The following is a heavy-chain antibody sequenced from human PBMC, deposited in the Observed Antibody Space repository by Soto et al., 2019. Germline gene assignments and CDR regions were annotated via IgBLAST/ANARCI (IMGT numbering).Heavy chain of an antibody. CDR2: IYWDDDK. CDR3: AHSALHMITFGGVGVTGYDY. J-gene: IGHJ4*02. V-gene: IGHV2-5*02. D-gene: IGHD3-16*01. CDR1: GFSLSTSGVG. Sequence: QITLKESGPTLVKPTQTLTLTCTFSGFSLSTSGVGVGWIRQPPGKALEWLALIYWDDDKRYSPSLKSRLTLTKDTSKHQVVLTMTNMDPVDTATYYYAHSALHMITFGGVGVTGYDYWGQGTLVTVSS.